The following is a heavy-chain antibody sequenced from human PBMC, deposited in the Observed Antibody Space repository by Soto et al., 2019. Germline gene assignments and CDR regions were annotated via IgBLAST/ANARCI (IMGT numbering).Heavy chain of an antibody. V-gene: IGHV1-69*01. Sequence: QVQLVQSGAEVKKPGSSVKVSCKASGGSFNTYGISWVRQAPGQGLEWMGGFLPVFTTAKYAQKFQGRVSLTADESTYTAYMELSSLRSEDTAVYFRARDGVDVSRTTVRHGALDIWGQGTVVTVSS. J-gene: IGHJ3*02. CDR1: GGSFNTYG. D-gene: IGHD4-17*01. CDR2: FLPVFTTA. CDR3: ARDGVDVSRTTVRHGALDI.